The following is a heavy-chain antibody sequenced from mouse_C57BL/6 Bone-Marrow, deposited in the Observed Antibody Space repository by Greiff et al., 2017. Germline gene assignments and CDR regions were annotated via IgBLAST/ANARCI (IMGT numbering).Heavy chain of an antibody. J-gene: IGHJ1*03. Sequence: EVKLLESGGGLVQPGGSMKLSCVASGFTFSNYWMNWVRQSPEKGLEWVAQIRLKSDNYATHYAESVKGRFTISRDDSKSSVYLQLNNLRAEDTGIDYCTGPTGTAWYFDVWGTGTTVTVSS. CDR3: TGPTGTAWYFDV. D-gene: IGHD4-1*02. CDR2: IRLKSDNYAT. V-gene: IGHV6-3*01. CDR1: GFTFSNYW.